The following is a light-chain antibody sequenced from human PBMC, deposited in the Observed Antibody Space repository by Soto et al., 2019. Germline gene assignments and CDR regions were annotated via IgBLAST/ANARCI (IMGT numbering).Light chain of an antibody. CDR1: QSVGHMF. Sequence: EIVLTQSPDTLSLSPGDRATLSCRASQSVGHMFLAWFQQKPGQAPRLLIYSASTRATGIPDRFSGSGSGTDFTLTISRLELEDFAVYYCQQYGSSGTFGQGTKVDIK. CDR3: QQYGSSGT. V-gene: IGKV3-20*01. J-gene: IGKJ1*01. CDR2: SAS.